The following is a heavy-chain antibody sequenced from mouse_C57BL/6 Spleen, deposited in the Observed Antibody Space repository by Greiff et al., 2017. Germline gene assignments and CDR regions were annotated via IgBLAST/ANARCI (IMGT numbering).Heavy chain of an antibody. J-gene: IGHJ2*01. V-gene: IGHV1-15*01. CDR3: TREGLGDYFEC. CDR2: IDPEPGGT. CDR1: GYTFTDYE. Sequence: QVQLQQSGAELVRPGASVTLSCKASGYTFTDYEMHWVKQTPVHGLEWIGAIDPEPGGTDYNQKFKGKAILTADKSSSTAYMELRSLTSEDSAVYYCTREGLGDYFECWGQGTTRTVSS. D-gene: IGHD4-1*01.